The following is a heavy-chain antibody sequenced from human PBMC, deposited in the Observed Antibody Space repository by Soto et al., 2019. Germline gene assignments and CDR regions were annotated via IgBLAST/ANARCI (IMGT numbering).Heavy chain of an antibody. CDR3: ARVQSPAPIVVVPAGSGCYYRMDV. CDR2: IIPIFGTA. V-gene: IGHV1-69*13. J-gene: IGHJ6*02. D-gene: IGHD2-2*01. Sequence: AVKVSCKASGGTFSSYAISWVRQAAGQGREWMGGIIPIFGTANYAQKFQGRVTITADESTSTAYMDLSSLRSEDTAVYYCARVQSPAPIVVVPAGSGCYYRMDVWGQGTTVTVSS. CDR1: GGTFSSYA.